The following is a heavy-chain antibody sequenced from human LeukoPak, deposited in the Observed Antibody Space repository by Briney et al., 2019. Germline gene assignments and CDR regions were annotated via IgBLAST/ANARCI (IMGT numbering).Heavy chain of an antibody. D-gene: IGHD6-13*01. Sequence: MSSETLSLTCTVSGGSISSYYWSWIRQPPGKGLEWIGYIYYSGSTNYNPSLKSRVTISVDTSKNQFSLKLSSVTAADTAVYYCARLGEISSRYNWFDPWGQGTLVTVSS. CDR1: GGSISSYY. V-gene: IGHV4-59*08. CDR3: ARLGEISSRYNWFDP. J-gene: IGHJ5*02. CDR2: IYYSGST.